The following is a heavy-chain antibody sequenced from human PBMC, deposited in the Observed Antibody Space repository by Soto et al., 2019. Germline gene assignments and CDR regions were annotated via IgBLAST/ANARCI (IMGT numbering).Heavy chain of an antibody. CDR2: IRSKAYGGTT. D-gene: IGHD2-21*02. V-gene: IGHV3-49*03. CDR1: GFTFGDYA. CDR3: TRDGCGGDCYSPHY. Sequence: GGSLRLSCTASGFTFGDYAMSWFRQAPGKGLEWVGFIRSKAYGGTTEYAASVKGRFTISRDDSKSIAYLQMNSLKTEDTAVYYCTRDGCGGDCYSPHYWGQGTLVTVSS. J-gene: IGHJ4*02.